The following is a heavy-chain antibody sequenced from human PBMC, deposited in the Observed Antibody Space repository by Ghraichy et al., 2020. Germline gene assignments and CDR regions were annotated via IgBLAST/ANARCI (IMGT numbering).Heavy chain of an antibody. CDR2: IYTSGST. CDR1: GGSISSYY. V-gene: IGHV4-4*07. J-gene: IGHJ6*02. CDR3: ARGPGDYSAFYYYYYGMDV. D-gene: IGHD4-11*01. Sequence: SQTLSLTCTVSGGSISSYYWSWIRQPAGKGLEWIGRIYTSGSTNYNPSLKSRVTMSVDTSKNQFSLKLSSVTAADTAVYYCARGPGDYSAFYYYYYGMDVWGQGTTVTVSS.